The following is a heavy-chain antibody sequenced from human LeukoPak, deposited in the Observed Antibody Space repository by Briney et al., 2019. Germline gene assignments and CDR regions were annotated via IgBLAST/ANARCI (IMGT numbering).Heavy chain of an antibody. CDR1: GYSFTSYW. J-gene: IGHJ6*02. V-gene: IGHV5-51*01. CDR3: ARRDGYCSSTSCYADYYYGMDV. Sequence: HGESLKISCKGSGYSFTSYWIGWVRQMPGKGLECMGIIYPGDSDTTYSPSFQGQVTISADKSISTAYLQWSSLKASDTAMYYCARRDGYCSSTSCYADYYYGMDVWGQGTTVTVSS. D-gene: IGHD2-2*01. CDR2: IYPGDSDT.